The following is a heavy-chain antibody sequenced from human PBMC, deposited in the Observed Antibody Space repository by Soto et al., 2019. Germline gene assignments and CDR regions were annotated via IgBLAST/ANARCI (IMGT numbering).Heavy chain of an antibody. CDR3: ARGRIVPFDT. CDR2: IYYSVST. J-gene: IGHJ3*02. V-gene: IGHV4-31*03. CDR1: GGSISSGGYY. Sequence: QVQLQESGPGLVKPSQTLSLTCTISGGSISSGGYYWSWIRQHPGKGLEWIGYIYYSVSTYYNPSPSSRVTRSVDTSKNQFPLKLSPVTAAETVVYYCARGRIVPFDTRRQGTMVTLSS. D-gene: IGHD2-2*01.